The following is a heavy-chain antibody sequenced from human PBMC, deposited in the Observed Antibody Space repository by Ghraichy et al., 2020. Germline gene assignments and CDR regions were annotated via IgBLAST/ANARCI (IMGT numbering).Heavy chain of an antibody. D-gene: IGHD2-15*01. CDR1: GFTFSSYA. CDR2: ISYDGSNK. CDR3: ARDSGPYCSGGSCYPDY. J-gene: IGHJ4*02. Sequence: LSLTCVASGFTFSSYAMHWVRQAPGKGLEWVAVISYDGSNKYYADSVKGRFTISRDNSKNTLYLQMNSLRAEDTAVYYCARDSGPYCSGGSCYPDYWGQGTLVTVSS. V-gene: IGHV3-30-3*01.